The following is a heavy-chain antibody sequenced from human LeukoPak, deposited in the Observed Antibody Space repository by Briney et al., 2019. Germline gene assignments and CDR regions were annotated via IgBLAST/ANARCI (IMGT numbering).Heavy chain of an antibody. CDR1: GGSFSGYY. CDR3: ARVALPPYYYDSSGCFDY. Sequence: SETLSLTCAVYGGSFSGYYWSWIRQPPGKGLGWIGEINHSGSTNYNPSLKSRVTISVDTSKNQFSLKLSSVTAADTAVHYCARVALPPYYYDSSGCFDYWGQGTLVTVSS. CDR2: INHSGST. D-gene: IGHD3-22*01. J-gene: IGHJ4*02. V-gene: IGHV4-34*01.